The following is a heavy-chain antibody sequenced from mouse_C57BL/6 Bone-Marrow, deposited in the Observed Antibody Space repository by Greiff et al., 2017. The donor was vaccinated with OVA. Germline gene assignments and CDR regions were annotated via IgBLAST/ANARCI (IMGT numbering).Heavy chain of an antibody. Sequence: EVQLQESGPGLVKPSQSLSLTCSVTGYSITSGYYWNWIRQFPGNKLEWMGYISYDGSNNYNPSLKNRISITRDTSKNQFFLKLNSVTTEDTATYYCARAAYGNYVYYYAMDYWGQGTSVTVSS. CDR1: GYSITSGYY. J-gene: IGHJ4*01. V-gene: IGHV3-6*01. CDR2: ISYDGSN. D-gene: IGHD2-1*01. CDR3: ARAAYGNYVYYYAMDY.